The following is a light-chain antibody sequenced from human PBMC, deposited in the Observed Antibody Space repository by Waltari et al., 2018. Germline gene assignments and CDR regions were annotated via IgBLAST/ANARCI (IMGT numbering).Light chain of an antibody. Sequence: DIQMTQSPSSLSASLGDSVTITCRASQSISSYLNWYQQKPGVAPKLLIYAASSLRNGVPSRFSSSGSGTDFSLTISSLQPEDFATYYCQQSFSTPLTFGGGTKVEIK. J-gene: IGKJ4*01. V-gene: IGKV1-39*01. CDR3: QQSFSTPLT. CDR1: QSISSY. CDR2: AAS.